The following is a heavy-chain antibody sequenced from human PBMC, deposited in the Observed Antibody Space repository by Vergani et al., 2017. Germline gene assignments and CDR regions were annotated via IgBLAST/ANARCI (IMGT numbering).Heavy chain of an antibody. D-gene: IGHD3-22*01. V-gene: IGHV4-59*01. J-gene: IGHJ5*02. CDR1: GGSISSYY. CDR3: ARAEYYYDSSGYFPYNWFDP. Sequence: QVQLQQWGPGLVKPSETLSLTCTVSGGSISSYYWSWIRQPPGKGLEWIGYIYYSGSTNYNPSLKSRVTISVDTSKNQFSLKLSSVTAADTAVYYCARAEYYYDSSGYFPYNWFDPWGQGTLVTVSS. CDR2: IYYSGST.